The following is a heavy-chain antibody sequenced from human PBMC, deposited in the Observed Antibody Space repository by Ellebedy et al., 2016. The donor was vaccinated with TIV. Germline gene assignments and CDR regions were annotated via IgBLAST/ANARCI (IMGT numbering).Heavy chain of an antibody. J-gene: IGHJ4*02. Sequence: AASVKVSCKVSGYTLTELSMHWVRQAPGKGLEWMGGFDPEDGETIYAQKFQGRVTMTEDTSTDTAYMELSSLRSEDTAVYYCAKDLRIAARDFDYWGQGTLVTVSS. CDR3: AKDLRIAARDFDY. D-gene: IGHD6-6*01. V-gene: IGHV1-24*01. CDR1: GYTLTELS. CDR2: FDPEDGET.